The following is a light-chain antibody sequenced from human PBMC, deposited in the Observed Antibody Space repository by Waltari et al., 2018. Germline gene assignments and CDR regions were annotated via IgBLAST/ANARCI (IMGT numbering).Light chain of an antibody. J-gene: IGLJ3*02. Sequence: SYELTQPPSVAVSPGQTVRITCSGNTLSKDYTYWYQQKPGQAPILLIYQDTKRPSGIPERFSGSTSGTTVTLTITGVQAEDEAAYYCQSPSSSGSYHWLFGGGTKVTVL. CDR2: QDT. CDR1: TLSKDY. CDR3: QSPSSSGSYHWL. V-gene: IGLV3-25*03.